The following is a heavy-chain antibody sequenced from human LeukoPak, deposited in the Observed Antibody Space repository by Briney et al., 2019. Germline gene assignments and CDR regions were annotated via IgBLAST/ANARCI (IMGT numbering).Heavy chain of an antibody. CDR2: IVVGSGNT. CDR1: GFTFTSSA. Sequence: SVKVSCKASGFTFTSSAMQWVRPARGQRLEWIGWIVVGSGNTNYAQRFQEGVTITRDMSTRTAYMELSSLRSEDTAVYYCAAVSAPGYSYGLDYWGQGTLVTVSS. CDR3: AAVSAPGYSYGLDY. J-gene: IGHJ4*02. D-gene: IGHD5-18*01. V-gene: IGHV1-58*02.